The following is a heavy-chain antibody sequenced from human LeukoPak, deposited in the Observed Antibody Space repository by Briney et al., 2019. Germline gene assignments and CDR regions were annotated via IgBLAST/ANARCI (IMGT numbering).Heavy chain of an antibody. Sequence: ASVKVSCKASGFSFTSHALNWLRRAPGQGPEWMGWLNTNTGNPTYAQGFTGRFVFSLDTSVSTAYLQISSLKAEDTAVYYCARTFDDYYGMDVWGQGTTVTVSS. CDR3: ARTFDDYYGMDV. CDR1: GFSFTSHA. V-gene: IGHV7-4-1*02. D-gene: IGHD3-9*01. J-gene: IGHJ6*02. CDR2: LNTNTGNP.